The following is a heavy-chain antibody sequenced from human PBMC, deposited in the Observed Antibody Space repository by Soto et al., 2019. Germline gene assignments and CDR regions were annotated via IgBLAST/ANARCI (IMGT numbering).Heavy chain of an antibody. CDR3: ARDRVTPAVAGRGFWDY. V-gene: IGHV3-21*01. CDR1: GFTFSSYS. CDR2: ISSSSYI. Sequence: GGSLRLSCASSGFTFSSYSMNWVRQAPGKGLEWVSSISSSSYIYYADSVKGRFTISRDNAKNSLYLQMNSLRAEDTAVYYCARDRVTPAVAGRGFWDYWGQGTLVTVSS. J-gene: IGHJ4*02. D-gene: IGHD6-19*01.